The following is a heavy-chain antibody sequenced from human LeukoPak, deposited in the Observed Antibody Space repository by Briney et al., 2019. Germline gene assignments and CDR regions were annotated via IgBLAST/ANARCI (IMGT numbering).Heavy chain of an antibody. CDR3: AKTIVGAFYYYGRDV. V-gene: IGHV3-23*01. J-gene: IGHJ6*02. CDR2: ISGSGGST. D-gene: IGHD1-26*01. Sequence: PGGSLRLSCAASGFTFSSYWMSWVRQAPGKGLEWVSAISGSGGSTYYADSVKGRFTISRDNSKNTLYLQMNSLRAEDTAVYYCAKTIVGAFYYYGRDVWGQGTTVTVSS. CDR1: GFTFSSYW.